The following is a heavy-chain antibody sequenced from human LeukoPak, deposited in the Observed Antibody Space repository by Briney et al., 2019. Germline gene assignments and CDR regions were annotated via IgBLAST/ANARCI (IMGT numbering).Heavy chain of an antibody. J-gene: IGHJ4*02. Sequence: SETLSLTCTVSGGSISSSSYYWGWIRQPPGKGMEWIGSIYYSGSTYYNPSLKSRVTISVDTSKNQFSLKLSSVTAADTAVYYCARLEYCYDSSGYYPDYWGQGTLVTVSS. CDR2: IYYSGST. CDR3: ARLEYCYDSSGYYPDY. V-gene: IGHV4-39*01. D-gene: IGHD3-22*01. CDR1: GGSISSSSYY.